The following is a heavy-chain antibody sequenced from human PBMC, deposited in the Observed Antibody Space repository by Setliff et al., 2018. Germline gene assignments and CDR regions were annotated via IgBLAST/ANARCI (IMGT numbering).Heavy chain of an antibody. CDR3: ARDHGYYGMDV. Sequence: SETLSLTCAVYGGSFSGYYWSWIRQPPGKGLEWIGSIYYSGSTYYNPSLKSRVTISVDTSKNQFSLKLSSVTAADTAVYYCARDHGYYGMDVWGQGTTVTVSS. CDR2: IYYSGST. J-gene: IGHJ6*02. CDR1: GGSFSGYY. V-gene: IGHV4-34*01.